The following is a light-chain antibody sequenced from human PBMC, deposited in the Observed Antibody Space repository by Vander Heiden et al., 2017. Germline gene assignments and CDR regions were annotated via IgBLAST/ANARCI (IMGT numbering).Light chain of an antibody. V-gene: IGKV2D-29*01. CDR1: PVHLHSDGKTY. J-gene: IGKJ1*01. CDR2: EVS. CDR3: MQTIQIPWT. Sequence: VVSQPTLYLSGTPGQPADISCNAGPVHLHSDGKTYLYWYLQKPGQPPQLLIYEVSNRFSVAPDRFSGSWSGTDFTLKSSLVEAEDVVIYYCMQTIQIPWTFGQGTKVEIK.